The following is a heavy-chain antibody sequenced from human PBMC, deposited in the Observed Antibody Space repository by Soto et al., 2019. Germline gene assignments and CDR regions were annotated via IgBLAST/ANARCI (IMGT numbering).Heavy chain of an antibody. V-gene: IGHV1-2*02. CDR1: GYTFTGYY. Sequence: QVQLVQSGAEVKKPGASVKVSCKASGYTFTGYYMHWVRQAPGQGLEWMGWINHNSGGTNYAQKFQGRVTMTRDTSISTAYMELSRLRSDDTAVYYCARFNGARATNWFDPGGQGSLVTVSS. J-gene: IGHJ5*02. D-gene: IGHD3-10*01. CDR2: INHNSGGT. CDR3: ARFNGARATNWFDP.